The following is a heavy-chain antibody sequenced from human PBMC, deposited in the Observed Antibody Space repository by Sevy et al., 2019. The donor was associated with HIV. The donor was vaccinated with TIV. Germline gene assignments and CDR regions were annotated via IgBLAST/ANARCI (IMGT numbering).Heavy chain of an antibody. CDR2: INTDGKII. CDR3: ARGSRGTFGS. Sequence: GGSLRLSCAASGFTFTSDYMHWVRQPPGKGLVWVSHINTDGKIIRYADSVKGRFTTSRGNAKNTLYLQMNSLRAGDTAVYYCARGSRGTFGSWGQGTLVTVSS. V-gene: IGHV3-74*01. CDR1: GFTFTSDY. J-gene: IGHJ4*02. D-gene: IGHD1-26*01.